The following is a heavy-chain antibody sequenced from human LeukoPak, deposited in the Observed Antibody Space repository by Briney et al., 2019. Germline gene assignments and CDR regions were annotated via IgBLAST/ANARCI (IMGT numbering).Heavy chain of an antibody. J-gene: IGHJ3*02. CDR2: IIPMFRTP. Sequence: VASVKVSCKAYGGTFSSYAISWVRQAPGQGLEWMGGIIPMFRTPKYAQKFQGRVTINTDEFTSTEYMELSSLGPDDTAVYYCASGDYCSNTSCYNGAFDIWGQGTMVTVSS. V-gene: IGHV1-69*05. CDR1: GGTFSSYA. D-gene: IGHD2-2*01. CDR3: ASGDYCSNTSCYNGAFDI.